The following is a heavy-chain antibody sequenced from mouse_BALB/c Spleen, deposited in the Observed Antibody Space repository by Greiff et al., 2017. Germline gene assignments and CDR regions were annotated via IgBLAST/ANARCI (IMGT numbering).Heavy chain of an antibody. Sequence: VKLVESGAELARPGASVKMSCKASGYTFTSYTMHWVKQRPGQGLEWIGYINPSSGYTNYNQKFKDKATLTADKSSSTAYMQLSSLTSEDSAVYYCARDYRYDERFAYWGQGTLVTVSA. CDR2: INPSSGYT. V-gene: IGHV1-4*01. CDR1: GYTFTSYT. J-gene: IGHJ3*01. D-gene: IGHD2-14*01. CDR3: ARDYRYDERFAY.